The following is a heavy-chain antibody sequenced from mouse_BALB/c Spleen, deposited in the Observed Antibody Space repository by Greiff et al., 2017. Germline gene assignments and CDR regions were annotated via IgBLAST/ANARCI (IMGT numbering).Heavy chain of an antibody. V-gene: IGHV1-5*01. CDR1: GYSFTSYW. CDR3: TRLTTATRAMDY. Sequence: VQLKQSGTVLARPGASVKMSCKASGYSFTSYWMHWVKQRPGQGLEWIGAIYPGNSDTSYNQKFKGKAKLTAVTSASTAYMELSSLTNEDSAVYYCTRLTTATRAMDYWGQGTSVTVSS. D-gene: IGHD1-2*01. CDR2: IYPGNSDT. J-gene: IGHJ4*01.